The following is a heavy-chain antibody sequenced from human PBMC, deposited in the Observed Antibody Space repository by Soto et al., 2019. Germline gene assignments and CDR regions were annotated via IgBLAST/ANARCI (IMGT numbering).Heavy chain of an antibody. CDR2: IRNDIYDETT. J-gene: IGHJ4*02. V-gene: IGHV3-49*04. CDR3: TRGRDGYNPYYFPF. Sequence: GGSLRLSCTASGFTFGDFGMNWVRQAPGKGLEWIAFIRNDIYDETTEYAASVKGRFTISRDDSKSMAFLQMDSLQTEDTAVYFCTRGRDGYNPYYFPFWGQGALVPVSS. D-gene: IGHD5-12*01. CDR1: GFTFGDFG.